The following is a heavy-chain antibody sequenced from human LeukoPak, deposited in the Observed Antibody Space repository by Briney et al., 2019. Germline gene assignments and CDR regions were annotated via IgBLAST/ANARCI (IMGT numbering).Heavy chain of an antibody. D-gene: IGHD5-18*01. J-gene: IGHJ4*02. Sequence: GGSLRLSCAASGFTFSRHWMHWVRQAPGKGLVWVSRIYGDGSRISYADSVKGRFTISRDNAKNTPFLQMNSLRAEDTAVYYCTSDTVDTAVGIDYWGQGTLVTVSS. V-gene: IGHV3-74*01. CDR3: TSDTVDTAVGIDY. CDR2: IYGDGSRI. CDR1: GFTFSRHW.